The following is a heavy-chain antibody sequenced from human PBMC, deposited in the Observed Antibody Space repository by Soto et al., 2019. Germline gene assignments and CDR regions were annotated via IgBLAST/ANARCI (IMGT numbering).Heavy chain of an antibody. J-gene: IGHJ3*02. V-gene: IGHV3-33*01. Sequence: PGGSLRLSCAASGFTFSSYGMHWVRQAPGKGLEWVAVIWYDGSNKYYAEYVKGRFTISRDNSKNTMYLQMNSLRAEDTALYYCARDRAYYDILTGYPRAFDIWGQGTMVTVSS. CDR3: ARDRAYYDILTGYPRAFDI. CDR2: IWYDGSNK. D-gene: IGHD3-9*01. CDR1: GFTFSSYG.